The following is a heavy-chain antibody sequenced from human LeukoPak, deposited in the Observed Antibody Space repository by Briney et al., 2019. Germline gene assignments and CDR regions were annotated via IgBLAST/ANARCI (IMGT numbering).Heavy chain of an antibody. J-gene: IGHJ5*02. CDR1: GFTFSSYS. D-gene: IGHD4-17*01. V-gene: IGHV3-21*04. CDR2: ISSSGSYI. CDR3: TKDPNGDYVGAFDP. Sequence: GGSLRLSCAASGFTFSSYSMNWVRQAPGKGLEWVSSISSSGSYIYYADSVKGRFTISRDNAKNSLYLQMNSLRADDTAVYYRTKDPNGDYVGAFDPWGQGTLVTVSS.